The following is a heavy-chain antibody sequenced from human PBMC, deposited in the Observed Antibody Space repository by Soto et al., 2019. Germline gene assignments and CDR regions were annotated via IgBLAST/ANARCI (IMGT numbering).Heavy chain of an antibody. V-gene: IGHV4-39*01. CDR2: IFSTGTT. CDR1: GDSISSSTYY. D-gene: IGHD4-17*01. CDR3: ARHDYGDGFSY. Sequence: QLQLQASGPGLVKPSETLSLTCTVSGDSISSSTYYWGWIRRPPGKGLEWIATIFSTGTTHYNPSLRSRVTISVDTSKNQFSLTVRSVTAADTAMYYCARHDYGDGFSYWGQGTLVTVSS. J-gene: IGHJ4*02.